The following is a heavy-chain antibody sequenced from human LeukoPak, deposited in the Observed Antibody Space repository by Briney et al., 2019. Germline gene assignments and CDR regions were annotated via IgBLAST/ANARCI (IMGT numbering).Heavy chain of an antibody. CDR1: GFTFSSYA. D-gene: IGHD2-15*01. Sequence: GGSLRLSCAASGFTFSSYAMHWVRQAPGKGLEWVAVISYDGSNKYYADPVKGRFTISRDNAKNTVYLQMNNLRAEDTAVYYCARGVGGSRTFDIWGQGTMVTVSS. CDR3: ARGVGGSRTFDI. J-gene: IGHJ3*02. V-gene: IGHV3-30-3*01. CDR2: ISYDGSNK.